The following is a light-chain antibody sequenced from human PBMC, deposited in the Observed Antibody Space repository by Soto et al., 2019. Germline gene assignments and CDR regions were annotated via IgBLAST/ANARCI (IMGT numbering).Light chain of an antibody. CDR3: QQYNNWPRT. CDR2: GAS. V-gene: IGKV3-15*01. CDR1: RTVHSN. J-gene: IGKJ1*01. Sequence: EIVMTQSPATVSVSPGDRVTLSCRASRTVHSNVAWYQHKPGQAPRILIYGASFRETGMRARFSGSGFGTEFTLTISSLQSEDFAVYYCQQYNNWPRTFGQGTKVDIK.